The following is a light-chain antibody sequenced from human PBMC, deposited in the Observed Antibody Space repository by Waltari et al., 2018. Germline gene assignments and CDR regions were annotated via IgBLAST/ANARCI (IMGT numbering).Light chain of an antibody. Sequence: QPALTQPASVSGSPGQSITISCTGSSNDIGHSTHVCWYQQHPGKAPRLIISEVTDRPSGVSDRFSGSKSGNTASLTISGLQAEDEADYYCLSYTTRISFVFGGGTKLSVL. CDR2: EVT. CDR3: LSYTTRISFV. J-gene: IGLJ2*01. V-gene: IGLV2-23*02. CDR1: SNDIGHSTH.